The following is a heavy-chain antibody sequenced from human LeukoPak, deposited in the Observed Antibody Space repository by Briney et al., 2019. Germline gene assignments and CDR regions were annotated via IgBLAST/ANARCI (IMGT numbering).Heavy chain of an antibody. V-gene: IGHV3-30*04. CDR2: ISYDGSNK. D-gene: IGHD2-2*01. Sequence: GGSLRLSCAASGFTFSSYAMHWVRQAPRKGLEWVAVISYDGSNKYYADSVKGRFTISRDNSKNTLYLQMNSLRAEGTAVYYCARDEARYCSSTSCYGLFYWGQGTLVTVSS. CDR3: ARDEARYCSSTSCYGLFY. CDR1: GFTFSSYA. J-gene: IGHJ4*02.